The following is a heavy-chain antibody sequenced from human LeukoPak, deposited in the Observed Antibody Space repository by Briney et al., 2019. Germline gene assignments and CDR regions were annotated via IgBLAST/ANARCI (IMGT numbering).Heavy chain of an antibody. D-gene: IGHD2-2*01. V-gene: IGHV1-8*03. Sequence: ASVKVSCKASGYTFTSYDINWVRQATGQGLEWMGWMNPNSGNTGYAQKFQGRVTITRNTSISTAYMELSSLRSEDTAVYYCARGTRDCSSTSCLYYFDYWGHGTLVTVSS. J-gene: IGHJ4*01. CDR3: ARGTRDCSSTSCLYYFDY. CDR1: GYTFTSYD. CDR2: MNPNSGNT.